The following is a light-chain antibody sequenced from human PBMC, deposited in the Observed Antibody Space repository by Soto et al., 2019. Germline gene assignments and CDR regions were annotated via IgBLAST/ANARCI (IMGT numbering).Light chain of an antibody. CDR3: TSFTSSSTWV. CDR1: SSDVGGYNY. V-gene: IGLV2-14*03. Sequence: QSALTQPASVSGSPGQSITISCTGTSSDVGGYNYVSWFQQHPGKAPKLKIYEVNNRPSGVSNRFSGSKSGYTASLTISELQAEDEADYYCTSFTSSSTWVFGGGTKLTVL. J-gene: IGLJ3*02. CDR2: EVN.